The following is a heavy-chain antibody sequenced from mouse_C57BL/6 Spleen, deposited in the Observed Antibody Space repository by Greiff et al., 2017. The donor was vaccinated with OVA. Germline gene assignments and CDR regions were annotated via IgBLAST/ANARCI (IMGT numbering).Heavy chain of an antibody. CDR1: GYTFTSYW. V-gene: IGHV1-69*01. D-gene: IGHD2-12*01. Sequence: QVQLQQPGAELVMPGASVKLSCKASGYTFTSYWMHWVKQRPGQGLEWIGEIDPSDSYTNYNQKFKGKSTLTVDKSSSTAYMQLSSLTSEDSAVYYWARDYSMDYWGQGTSVTVSS. CDR2: IDPSDSYT. CDR3: ARDYSMDY. J-gene: IGHJ4*01.